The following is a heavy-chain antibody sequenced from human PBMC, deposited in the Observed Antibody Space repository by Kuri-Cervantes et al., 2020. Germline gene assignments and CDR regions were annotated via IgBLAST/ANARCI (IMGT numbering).Heavy chain of an antibody. CDR2: IYYTGST. CDR1: GESIISYY. CDR3: ARGTYGGVDY. J-gene: IGHJ4*02. Sequence: SETLSLTCTVSGESIISYYWSWIRQPPGKGLEWIGYIYYTGSTNYNPSLKSRVTISVDMSKNQFSLKLTAVTAADTAVYYCARGTYGGVDYWGQGTLVTVSS. V-gene: IGHV4-59*01. D-gene: IGHD3-10*01.